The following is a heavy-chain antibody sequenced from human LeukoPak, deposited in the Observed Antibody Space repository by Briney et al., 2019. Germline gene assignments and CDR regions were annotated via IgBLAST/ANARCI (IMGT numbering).Heavy chain of an antibody. CDR3: ARDRTDYYDSSGYYHPFDY. J-gene: IGHJ4*02. Sequence: PSETLSLTCTVSGGSISGYYWGWIRQPPGKGLEWIGSIYHSGSTYYNPSLKSRVTISVDTSKNQFSLKLSSVTAADTAVYYCARDRTDYYDSSGYYHPFDYWGQGTLVTVSS. CDR2: IYHSGST. V-gene: IGHV4-38-2*02. D-gene: IGHD3-22*01. CDR1: GGSISGYY.